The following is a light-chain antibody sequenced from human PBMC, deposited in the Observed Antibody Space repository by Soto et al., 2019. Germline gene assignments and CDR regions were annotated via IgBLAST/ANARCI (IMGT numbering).Light chain of an antibody. CDR1: QSVSSSY. Sequence: EIVLTQSPGTLSLSPGERATLSCRASQSVSSSYLAWYQQKPGQAPRLLIYVASSRATGIPDRFSGSGSETDFTLTISRLEPEDFAVYYCQQYGSSPYTFGQGTKLEIK. J-gene: IGKJ2*01. CDR3: QQYGSSPYT. CDR2: VAS. V-gene: IGKV3-20*01.